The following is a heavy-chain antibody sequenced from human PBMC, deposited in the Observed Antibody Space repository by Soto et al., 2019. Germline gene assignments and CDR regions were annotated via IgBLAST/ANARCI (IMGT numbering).Heavy chain of an antibody. V-gene: IGHV5-51*01. D-gene: IGHD2-2*01. CDR3: ARVGGYCSSTSCSYGMDV. CDR1: GYIFTTYW. Sequence: GESLKISCKVSGYIFTTYWIGWVRQMPGKGLEWMGVIYPGDSDTRYSPSFQGQVTISADKSISTAYLQWSSLKASDTAMYYCARVGGYCSSTSCSYGMDVWGQGTTVTVS. CDR2: IYPGDSDT. J-gene: IGHJ6*02.